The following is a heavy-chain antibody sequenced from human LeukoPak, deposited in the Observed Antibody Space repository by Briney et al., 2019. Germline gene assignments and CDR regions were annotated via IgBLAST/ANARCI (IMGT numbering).Heavy chain of an antibody. J-gene: IGHJ4*02. Sequence: GASVKVSCKASGYTFTSYGISWVRQAPGQGLEWMGWISAYNGNTNYAQKLQGRVTMTTDTSTSTAYMELRSLRSDDTAVYYCARDRSDSGWTAPDYWGQGTLVTVSS. D-gene: IGHD6-19*01. CDR2: ISAYNGNT. V-gene: IGHV1-18*01. CDR1: GYTFTSYG. CDR3: ARDRSDSGWTAPDY.